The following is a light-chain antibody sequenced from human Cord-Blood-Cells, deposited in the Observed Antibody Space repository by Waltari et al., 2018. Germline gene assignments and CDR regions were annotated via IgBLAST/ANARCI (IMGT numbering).Light chain of an antibody. V-gene: IGKV1-8*01. CDR1: QGISSY. J-gene: IGKJ1*01. CDR2: AAS. CDR3: QQYYSYPRT. Sequence: AIRMTQSPSSFSASTGDRVTIPCRASQGISSYLAWYQKKPGKAPKLLIYAASTLQSGVPSRFSGSGSGTDFTLTISCLQSEDFATYYCQQYYSYPRTFGQGTKVEIK.